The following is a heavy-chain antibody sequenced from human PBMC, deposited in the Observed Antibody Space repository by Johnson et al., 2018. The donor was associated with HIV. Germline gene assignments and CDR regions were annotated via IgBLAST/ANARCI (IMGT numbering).Heavy chain of an antibody. D-gene: IGHD1-26*01. V-gene: IGHV3-33*08. J-gene: IGHJ3*02. CDR2: IRYDGSNK. CDR1: GFTFSSYG. Sequence: VQLVESGGGVVQPGRSLRLSCAASGFTFSSYGMHWVRQAPGKGLEWVAFIRYDGSNKYYADSVKGRFTISRDNSKNTLYLKMHSLRAEDTAVYYCARDDSGSKSLGAFDIWGQGTMVTVSS. CDR3: ARDDSGSKSLGAFDI.